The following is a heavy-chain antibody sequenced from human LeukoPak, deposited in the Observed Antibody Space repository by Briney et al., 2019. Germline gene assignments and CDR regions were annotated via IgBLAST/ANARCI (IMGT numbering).Heavy chain of an antibody. V-gene: IGHV3-11*06. CDR1: GFTFSDHY. Sequence: GGSLRLSCAASGFTFSDHYMSWIRQAPGKGLEWVSYISGSSHYTNTADSVKGRFTISRDNAKNSLYLQMDSLRTEDTAVYYCARVTLYGESALDYWGQGTLVTVSS. CDR2: ISGSSHYT. CDR3: ARVTLYGESALDY. J-gene: IGHJ4*02. D-gene: IGHD4-17*01.